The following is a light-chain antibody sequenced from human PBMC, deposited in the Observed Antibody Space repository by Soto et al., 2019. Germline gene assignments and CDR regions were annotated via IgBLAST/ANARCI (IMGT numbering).Light chain of an antibody. CDR3: QQYNSYPLT. V-gene: IGKV1-5*01. Sequence: DIQMTQSPSTLSASVGDRVTITCRASQDISTFLAWYQHKPGKAPKLLIYDASTLQTGVPSRFRGSGFGTEFTLTITGLQPDDFATYYCQQYNSYPLTFGGGTKVDIK. J-gene: IGKJ4*01. CDR1: QDISTF. CDR2: DAS.